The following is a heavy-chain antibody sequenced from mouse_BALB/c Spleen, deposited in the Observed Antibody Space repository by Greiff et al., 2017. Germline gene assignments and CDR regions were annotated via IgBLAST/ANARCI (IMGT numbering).Heavy chain of an antibody. V-gene: IGHV2-9*02. CDR1: GFSLTSYG. D-gene: IGHD1-1*01. J-gene: IGHJ1*01. CDR3: ARVRGSRTWYFDV. CDR2: IWAGGST. Sequence: QVQLKQSGPGLVAPSQSLSITCTVSGFSLTSYGVHWVRQPPGKGLEWLGVIWAGGSTNYNSALMSRLSISKDNSKSQVFLKMNSLQTDDTAMYYCARVRGSRTWYFDVWGAGTTVTVSS.